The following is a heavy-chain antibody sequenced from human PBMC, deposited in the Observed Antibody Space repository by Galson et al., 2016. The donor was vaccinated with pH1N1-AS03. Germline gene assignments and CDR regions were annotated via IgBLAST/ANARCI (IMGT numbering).Heavy chain of an antibody. V-gene: IGHV3-7*03. D-gene: IGHD1-7*01. CDR1: GFSFSASW. J-gene: IGHJ2*01. CDR2: IRQDGSAK. Sequence: SLRLSCAASGFSFSASWMSWVRQAPGRGLEWVANIRQDGSAKYYVDSVEGRFTISRDNAKNSLYLQMNSLRDEDRAVYYCARESPLNYSPELWCRGNLVTASS. CDR3: ARESPLNYSPEL.